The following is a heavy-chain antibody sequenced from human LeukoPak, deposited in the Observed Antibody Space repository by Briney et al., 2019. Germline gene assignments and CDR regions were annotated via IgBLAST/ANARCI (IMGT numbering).Heavy chain of an antibody. CDR1: GYTFTSYD. CDR2: MNPNSDDT. D-gene: IGHD4-23*01. V-gene: IGHV1-8*01. CDR3: ARWRLGGNHFDY. Sequence: GASVKVSCKASGYTFTSYDINWVRQATGQGLEWMGWMNPNSDDTGYAQKFQGRVTMTRNTSISTAYMELSSLRSEDTAVYYCARWRLGGNHFDYWGQGTLVTVSS. J-gene: IGHJ4*02.